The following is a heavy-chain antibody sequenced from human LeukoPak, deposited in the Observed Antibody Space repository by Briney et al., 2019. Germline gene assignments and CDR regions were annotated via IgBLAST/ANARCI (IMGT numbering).Heavy chain of an antibody. V-gene: IGHV4-34*01. J-gene: IGHJ4*02. CDR3: ARGGYYYGSGSFNY. Sequence: SETLSLTCAVYGGSFSGYYWSWIRQPPGKGLEWIGEINHSGSTNYNPSLKSRVTISVDTSKNQFSLKLSSVTAADTAVYYCARGGYYYGSGSFNYWGQGTLVTVSS. CDR1: GGSFSGYY. D-gene: IGHD3-10*01. CDR2: INHSGST.